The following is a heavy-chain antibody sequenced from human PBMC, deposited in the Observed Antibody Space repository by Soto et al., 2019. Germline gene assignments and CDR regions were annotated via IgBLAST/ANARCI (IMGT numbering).Heavy chain of an antibody. D-gene: IGHD6-13*01. CDR2: ISSNGGST. J-gene: IGHJ6*01. CDR1: GFTFSSYA. CDR3: VKDSPYSSSPEPYYYGMEV. V-gene: IGHV3-64D*06. Sequence: GGSLRLSCAASGFTFSSYAMHWVRQAPGKGLEYVSAISSNGGSTYYADSVKGRFTISRDNSKNTLYLQMSSLRAEDTAVYYCVKDSPYSSSPEPYYYGMEVWGQGTTVTVSS.